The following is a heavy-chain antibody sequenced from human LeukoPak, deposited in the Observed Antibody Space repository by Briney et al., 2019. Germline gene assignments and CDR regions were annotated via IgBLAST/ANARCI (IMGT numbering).Heavy chain of an antibody. D-gene: IGHD3-9*01. J-gene: IGHJ4*03. V-gene: IGHV3-23*01. Sequence: GGSLRLSCAASGFTFSSYALNWVRQAPGKGLEWVAGISSGDRTFHAESVKGRFTISRDKSKDTLYLQMNSLRAEDTAVYYCAKDATASPYFHWFDNWGQGTQVIVSS. CDR3: AKDATASPYFHWFDN. CDR2: ISSGDRT. CDR1: GFTFSSYA.